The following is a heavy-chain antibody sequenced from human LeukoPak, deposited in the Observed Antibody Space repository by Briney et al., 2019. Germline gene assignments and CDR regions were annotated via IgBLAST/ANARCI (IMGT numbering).Heavy chain of an antibody. CDR3: AKRDGVVVAATDYYYYGMDV. V-gene: IGHV3-23*01. D-gene: IGHD2-15*01. CDR1: GFTFSSYA. J-gene: IGHJ6*02. Sequence: PGGSLRLSCAASGFTFSSYAMSWVRQAPGKGLEWVSAISGSGGSTHYADSVKGRFTISRDNSKNTLYLQMNSLRAEDTAVYYCAKRDGVVVAATDYYYYGMDVWGQGTTVTVSS. CDR2: ISGSGGST.